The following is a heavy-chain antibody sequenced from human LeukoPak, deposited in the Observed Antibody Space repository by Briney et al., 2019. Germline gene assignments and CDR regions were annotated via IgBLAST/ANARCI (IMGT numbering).Heavy chain of an antibody. J-gene: IGHJ4*02. Sequence: GRTLRPSCAVSGFTFSSYGMHWVRQAPGKGLEWVAFIRYDGSNKYYADSVKGRFTISRDNSKNTLYLQVNSLRAEDTAVYYCAKDRGVGAAFDSWGQGTLVTVSS. CDR1: GFTFSSYG. CDR2: IRYDGSNK. CDR3: AKDRGVGAAFDS. D-gene: IGHD1-26*01. V-gene: IGHV3-30*02.